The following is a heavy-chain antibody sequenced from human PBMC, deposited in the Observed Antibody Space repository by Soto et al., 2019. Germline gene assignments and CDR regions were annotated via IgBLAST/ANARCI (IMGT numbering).Heavy chain of an antibody. CDR2: ISSSSSTI. D-gene: IGHD2-15*01. V-gene: IGHV3-48*02. CDR1: GFTFSSYS. CDR3: ARVSCSGGSCYQNWFDP. Sequence: GGSLRLSCAASGFTFSSYSMNWVRQAPGKGLEWVSYISSSSSTIYYADSVKGRFTISRDNAKNSLYLQMNSLRDEDTAVYYCARVSCSGGSCYQNWFDPWGQGTLVTVSS. J-gene: IGHJ5*02.